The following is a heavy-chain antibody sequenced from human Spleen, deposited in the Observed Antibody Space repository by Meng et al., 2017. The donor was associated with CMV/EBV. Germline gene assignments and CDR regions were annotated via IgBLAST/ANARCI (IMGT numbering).Heavy chain of an antibody. CDR1: GFTFSNCA. CDR3: AKVPYYDFWNSYYPYFDY. CDR2: ISGSGGST. J-gene: IGHJ4*02. Sequence: GESLKISCAASGFTFSNCAMSWVRQAPGKGLEWVSAISGSGGSTYYTDSVKGRFTISRDNSKNTLYLQMNSLRAEDTAVYYCAKVPYYDFWNSYYPYFDYWGQGTLVTVSS. D-gene: IGHD3-3*01. V-gene: IGHV3-23*01.